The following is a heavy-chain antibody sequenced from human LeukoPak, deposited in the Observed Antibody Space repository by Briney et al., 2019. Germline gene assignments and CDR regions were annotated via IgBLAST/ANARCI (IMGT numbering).Heavy chain of an antibody. Sequence: SSVKVSCKASGYTFTSYGINWVRQAPGPGLEWIGWISAYNGNTNYAQKLQGRVTMTTDTSTSTAYMELRSLRSDDTAVYYCARDPGYSYGTSWFDPWGQGTLVTVSS. V-gene: IGHV1-18*01. D-gene: IGHD5-18*01. CDR2: ISAYNGNT. J-gene: IGHJ5*02. CDR3: ARDPGYSYGTSWFDP. CDR1: GYTFTSYG.